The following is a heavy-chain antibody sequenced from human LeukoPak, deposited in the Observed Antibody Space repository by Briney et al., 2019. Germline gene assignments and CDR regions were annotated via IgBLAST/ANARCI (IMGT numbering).Heavy chain of an antibody. D-gene: IGHD1-26*01. CDR1: QITFSTYA. J-gene: IGHJ4*02. Sequence: GRPLRLSCAASQITFSTYAMHWVRKAPGKGLEWVAVISYDGSNKYYADSVKGRFTISRDNSKNTLYLQMNSLRVEDTAVYYCARGTRIVGATNWGQGTLVTVSS. CDR3: ARGTRIVGATN. V-gene: IGHV3-30-3*01. CDR2: ISYDGSNK.